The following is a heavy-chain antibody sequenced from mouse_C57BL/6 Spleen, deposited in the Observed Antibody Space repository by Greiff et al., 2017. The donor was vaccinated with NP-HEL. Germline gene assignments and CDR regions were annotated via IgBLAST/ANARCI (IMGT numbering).Heavy chain of an antibody. J-gene: IGHJ2*01. CDR2: IDPETGGT. CDR3: LSYYSKPYFDY. V-gene: IGHV1-15*01. D-gene: IGHD2-5*01. CDR1: GYTFTDYE. Sequence: VKLMESGAELVRPGASVTLSCKASGYTFTDYEMHWVKQTPVHGLEWIGAIDPETGGTAYNQKFKGKAILTADKSSSTAYMELRSLTSEDSAVYYCLSYYSKPYFDYWGQGTTLTVSS.